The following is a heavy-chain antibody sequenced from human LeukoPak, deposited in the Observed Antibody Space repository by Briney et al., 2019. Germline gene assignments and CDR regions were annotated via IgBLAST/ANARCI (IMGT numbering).Heavy chain of an antibody. J-gene: IGHJ3*02. CDR1: GYSFTSYW. D-gene: IGHD4-17*01. CDR3: ARGSPHDYGDYVDAFDI. Sequence: GESLKISCKGSGYSFTSYWIGWVRQMPGKGLEWMGIIYPGDSDTRYSPSFQGQVTISADKSISTAYLQWSSLKASDTAMYYCARGSPHDYGDYVDAFDIWGQRTMVTVSS. V-gene: IGHV5-51*01. CDR2: IYPGDSDT.